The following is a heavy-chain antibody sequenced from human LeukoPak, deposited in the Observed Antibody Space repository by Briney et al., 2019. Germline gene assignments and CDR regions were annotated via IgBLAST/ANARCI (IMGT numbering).Heavy chain of an antibody. D-gene: IGHD2-8*01. CDR1: GFTFSNYG. V-gene: IGHV3-30*18. CDR2: ISTDGNNK. Sequence: PGGSLRLSCAASGFTFSNYGMHWVRQAPGKGLEWVALISTDGNNKYYADSVKGRFTISRDNSKNTLCLQMNSLSTEDTAVYYCAKQGACTNGVCYPHYFAYWGQGTLVTVSS. CDR3: AKQGACTNGVCYPHYFAY. J-gene: IGHJ4*02.